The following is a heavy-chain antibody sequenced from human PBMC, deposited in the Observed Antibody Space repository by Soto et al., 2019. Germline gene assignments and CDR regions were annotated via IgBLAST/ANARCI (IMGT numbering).Heavy chain of an antibody. CDR2: ISYDGSNT. Sequence: QVQLVESGGGVVQPGRSLTLSCAASGLTFSSFSMHWVRQAQGNGLAWVAVISYDGSNTHYAESVKGRFNISRDDSKNTVYLQMNNLRGEDSAVYYCARDHGMFLSYYYYGMDVWGQGTTVTVSS. J-gene: IGHJ6*02. V-gene: IGHV3-30-3*01. CDR3: ARDHGMFLSYYYYGMDV. CDR1: GLTFSSFS. D-gene: IGHD3-10*02.